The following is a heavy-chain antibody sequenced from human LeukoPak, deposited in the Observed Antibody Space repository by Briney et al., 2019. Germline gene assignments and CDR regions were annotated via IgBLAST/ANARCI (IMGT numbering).Heavy chain of an antibody. D-gene: IGHD6-6*01. J-gene: IGHJ4*02. CDR1: GFNFDEYD. CDR3: TGSATAARRGNDY. V-gene: IGHV3-49*04. CDR2: IRTEAYDGTI. Sequence: VQPGRSLRLSCTASGFNFDEYDMSWVRQAPGKGLEWVGRIRTEAYDGTINYAASVEGRFTISRDDSKRIAHLQMSSLKTEDSGIYYCTGSATAARRGNDYWGQGTLVTVSS.